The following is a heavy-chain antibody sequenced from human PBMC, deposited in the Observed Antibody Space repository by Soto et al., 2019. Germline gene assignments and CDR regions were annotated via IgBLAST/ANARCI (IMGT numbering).Heavy chain of an antibody. J-gene: IGHJ6*02. CDR2: ISAYNGNT. V-gene: IGHV1-18*01. D-gene: IGHD4-17*01. Sequence: ASVKVSCEAFGYDCTSYGIIWVRQARGQGLEWMGWISAYNGNTNYAQKLHGRVTMTTDTSTSTAYTELRSLRSDDTAVYYCATVARNRYGAPGSMDVWGQGTTVTVSS. CDR3: ATVARNRYGAPGSMDV. CDR1: GYDCTSYG.